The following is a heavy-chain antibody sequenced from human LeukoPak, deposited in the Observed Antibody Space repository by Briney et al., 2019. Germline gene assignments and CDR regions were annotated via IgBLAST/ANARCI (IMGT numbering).Heavy chain of an antibody. J-gene: IGHJ4*02. D-gene: IGHD5-12*01. V-gene: IGHV3-53*01. CDR3: AREKNDIVLTSYYFDY. CDR1: GFTFSSYA. Sequence: PGGSLRLSCAASGFTFSSYAMSWVRQAPGKGLEWVSVIYNSGDTYYADSVKGRFTISRDNSKNTLYLQMNSLRAEDTAVYYCAREKNDIVLTSYYFDYWGQGTLVTVSS. CDR2: IYNSGDT.